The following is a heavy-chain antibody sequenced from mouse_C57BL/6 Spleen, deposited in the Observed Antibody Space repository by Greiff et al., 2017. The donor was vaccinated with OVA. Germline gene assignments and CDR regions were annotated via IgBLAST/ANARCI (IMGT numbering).Heavy chain of an antibody. CDR3: ARDRDGSSYDWYFDV. V-gene: IGHV5-16*01. D-gene: IGHD1-1*01. CDR2: INYDGSST. CDR1: GFTFSDYY. J-gene: IGHJ1*03. Sequence: EVQVLESEGGLVQPGSSMKLSCTASGFTFSDYYMAWVRQVPEKGLEWVANINYDGSSTYYLDSLKSRFIISRDNAKNILYLQMSSLKSEDTATYYCARDRDGSSYDWYFDVWGTGTTVTVSS.